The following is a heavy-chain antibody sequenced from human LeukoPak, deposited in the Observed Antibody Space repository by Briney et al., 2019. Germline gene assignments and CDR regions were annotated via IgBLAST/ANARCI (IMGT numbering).Heavy chain of an antibody. D-gene: IGHD6-13*01. Sequence: SETLSLTCIVSGGSINKYYWNWIRQPPGKGLEWIGYIYYSGSTNYNPSLKSRVTISVDTSKNQFSLKLSSVTAADTAVYYCARSTSSSWFFDYWGQGTLVTVSS. CDR3: ARSTSSSWFFDY. V-gene: IGHV4-59*01. J-gene: IGHJ4*02. CDR1: GGSINKYY. CDR2: IYYSGST.